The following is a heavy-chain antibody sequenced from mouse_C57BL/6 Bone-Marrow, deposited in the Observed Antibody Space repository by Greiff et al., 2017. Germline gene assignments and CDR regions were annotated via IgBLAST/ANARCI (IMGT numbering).Heavy chain of an antibody. D-gene: IGHD1-1*01. V-gene: IGHV1-85*01. Sequence: VQVVESGPELVKPGASVKLSCKASGYTFTSYDINWVKQRPGQGLEWIGWIYPRDGSTKYNEKFKGKATLTVDTSSSTAYMELHSLTSEDSAVYFCARLEFYGSSGDWYFDVWGTGTTVTVSP. CDR1: GYTFTSYD. J-gene: IGHJ1*03. CDR2: IYPRDGST. CDR3: ARLEFYGSSGDWYFDV.